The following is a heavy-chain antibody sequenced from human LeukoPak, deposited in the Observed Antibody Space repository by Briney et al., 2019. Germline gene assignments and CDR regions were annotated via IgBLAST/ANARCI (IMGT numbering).Heavy chain of an antibody. V-gene: IGHV3-23*01. CDR1: GFTFSNYG. J-gene: IGHJ4*02. CDR3: AKDDQDIVVVPAACIDY. Sequence: GGTLRLSCAASGFTFSNYGMSWVRQAPGKGLEWVSASSGSHGTTYYADSVKGRFTISRDNSKNTLYLQMNSLRVEDTALYYCAKDDQDIVVVPAACIDYWGQGTLVTVSS. D-gene: IGHD2-2*01. CDR2: SSGSHGTT.